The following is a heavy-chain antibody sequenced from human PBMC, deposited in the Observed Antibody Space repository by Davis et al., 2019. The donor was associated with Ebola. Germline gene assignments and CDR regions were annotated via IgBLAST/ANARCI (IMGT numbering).Heavy chain of an antibody. J-gene: IGHJ5*02. Sequence: PGGSLRLSCAASGFTFNKYWMHWVRQAPGKGLVWVSRIKSDGSSTSYADSVKGRFTISRDNAKNTLYLQMNSLRAEDTAVYYCARPALWFGDNCFDPWGQGTLVTVSS. CDR1: GFTFNKYW. CDR2: IKSDGSST. D-gene: IGHD3-10*01. V-gene: IGHV3-74*01. CDR3: ARPALWFGDNCFDP.